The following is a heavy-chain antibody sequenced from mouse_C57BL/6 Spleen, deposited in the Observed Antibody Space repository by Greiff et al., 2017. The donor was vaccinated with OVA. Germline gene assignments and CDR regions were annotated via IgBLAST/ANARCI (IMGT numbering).Heavy chain of an antibody. CDR3: ARPDRAMDY. Sequence: VQLQQSGPELVKPGASVKISCKASGYAFSSSWMNWVKQRPGKGLEWIGRIYPGDGDTNYNGKFKGKATLTADKSSSTAYMQLSSLTSEDSAVYFCARPDRAMDYWGQGTSVTVSS. CDR1: GYAFSSSW. J-gene: IGHJ4*01. V-gene: IGHV1-82*01. CDR2: IYPGDGDT.